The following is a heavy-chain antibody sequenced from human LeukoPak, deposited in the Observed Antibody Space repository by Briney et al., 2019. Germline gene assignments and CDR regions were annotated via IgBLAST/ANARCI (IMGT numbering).Heavy chain of an antibody. D-gene: IGHD1-26*01. CDR1: GFTFSSHA. V-gene: IGHV3-23*01. CDR2: IRGSGGST. Sequence: GSLRLSCAASGFTFSSHAMTWVRQAPGKGLEWVSAIRGSGGSTYYADSVKGRFTISRDNSKNTLCLQMNSLRAEDTSVYYCAKAKWELYYYALDVWGQGTTVAVSS. J-gene: IGHJ6*02. CDR3: AKAKWELYYYALDV.